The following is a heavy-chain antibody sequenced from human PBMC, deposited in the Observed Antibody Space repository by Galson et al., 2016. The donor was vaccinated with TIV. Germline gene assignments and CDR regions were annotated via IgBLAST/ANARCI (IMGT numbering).Heavy chain of an antibody. Sequence: SLRLSCAASGFAFRSFWMSWVRQAPGKGLEWVANIEEDGSETHYVDSVKGRFTISRDNAKNSLHLQMNSLRAEDTAVYYCFIGHYSDSWGQGTLVTVSS. V-gene: IGHV3-7*01. CDR2: IEEDGSET. J-gene: IGHJ4*02. D-gene: IGHD3-16*02. CDR1: GFAFRSFW. CDR3: FIGHYSDS.